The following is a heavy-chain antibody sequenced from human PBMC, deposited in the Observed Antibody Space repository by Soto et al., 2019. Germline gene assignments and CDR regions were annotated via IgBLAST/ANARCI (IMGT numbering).Heavy chain of an antibody. V-gene: IGHV1-18*04. CDR2: ISAYNGNT. CDR1: GYTFTSYG. CDR3: ARDSYCSGGSCYLLDY. J-gene: IGHJ4*02. D-gene: IGHD2-15*01. Sequence: VKVSCKASGYTFTSYGISWVRQAPGQGLEWMGWISAYNGNTNYAQKLQGRVTMTTDTSTSTAYMELRSLRSDDTAVYYCARDSYCSGGSCYLLDYWGQGTLVTVSS.